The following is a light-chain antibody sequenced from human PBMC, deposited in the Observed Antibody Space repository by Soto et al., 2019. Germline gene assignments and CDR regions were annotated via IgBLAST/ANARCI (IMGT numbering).Light chain of an antibody. J-gene: IGLJ2*01. CDR1: SSDVGGYDF. Sequence: QSALTQPRSVSGSPGQSVTISCTGTSSDVGGYDFVSWYQQYPGKAPKFMIYDVTERPSGVPDRFSGSKSGNTASLTISGLQVEDEADYYCCSYAGSYTFVFGGGTKVTGL. CDR2: DVT. V-gene: IGLV2-11*01. CDR3: CSYAGSYTFV.